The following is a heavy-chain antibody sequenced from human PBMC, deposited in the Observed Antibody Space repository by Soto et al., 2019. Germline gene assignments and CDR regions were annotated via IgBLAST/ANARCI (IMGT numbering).Heavy chain of an antibody. CDR1: GGSIGTYF. J-gene: IGHJ4*02. CDR3: ARSYGDLPDY. Sequence: QVQLQESGPGLVKPSETLSLNCSVSGGSIGTYFWGWIRQPPGKGLEWIGHIYYSGSTNYNPSRRSRVTISLDTSKNQFSLRLRSVSAADTAVYYCARSYGDLPDYWGQGTLVTVSS. CDR2: IYYSGST. V-gene: IGHV4-59*08. D-gene: IGHD4-17*01.